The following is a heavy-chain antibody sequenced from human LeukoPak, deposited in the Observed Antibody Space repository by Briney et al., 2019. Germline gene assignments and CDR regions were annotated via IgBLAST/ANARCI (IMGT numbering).Heavy chain of an antibody. J-gene: IGHJ4*02. Sequence: SVKVSCKASGGTFSSYAISWVRQAPGQGLEWMGGIIPIFGTANYAQKFQGRVTITADKSTSTAYMELSSLRSEDTAMYYCARAYYYDSSGYRGYFDYWGQGTLVTVSS. V-gene: IGHV1-69*06. D-gene: IGHD3-22*01. CDR2: IIPIFGTA. CDR3: ARAYYYDSSGYRGYFDY. CDR1: GGTFSSYA.